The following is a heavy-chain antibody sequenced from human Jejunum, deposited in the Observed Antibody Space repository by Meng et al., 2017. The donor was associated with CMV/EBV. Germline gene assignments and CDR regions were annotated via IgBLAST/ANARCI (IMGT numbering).Heavy chain of an antibody. D-gene: IGHD5-12*01. CDR2: IDHLRRT. CDR3: ATADEYAIKY. Sequence: QVQLRGGGAGLLKHSESLSLTCTLSGGSFSAYTWSWIRQAPGKGLEWIAEIDHLRRTNFNPSLKSRVSISRDTSRDQFSLRLNSVTAADTAVYYCATADEYAIKYWGQGTLVTVSS. V-gene: IGHV4-34*01. J-gene: IGHJ4*02. CDR1: GGSFSAYT.